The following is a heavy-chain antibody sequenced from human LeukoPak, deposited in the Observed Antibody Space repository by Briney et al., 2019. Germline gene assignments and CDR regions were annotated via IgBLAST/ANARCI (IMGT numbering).Heavy chain of an antibody. CDR3: ARAPYTSGWYRGDNDY. V-gene: IGHV3-48*01. Sequence: PGGSLRLSCAASGFTFSSYSMNWVRQAPGKGLEWLSYISGSSGTGYYADSVKGRFTISRDNAKNSLYLQMNSLRVEDTAVYYCARAPYTSGWYRGDNDYWGQGTLVTVSS. J-gene: IGHJ4*02. CDR1: GFTFSSYS. D-gene: IGHD6-19*01. CDR2: ISGSSGTG.